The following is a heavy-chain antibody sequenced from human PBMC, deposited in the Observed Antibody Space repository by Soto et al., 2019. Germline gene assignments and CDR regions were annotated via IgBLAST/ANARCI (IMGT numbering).Heavy chain of an antibody. J-gene: IGHJ5*02. CDR2: ISSNRAYI. CDR3: TRDASRDRSARGWFDP. CDR1: GFTFRSFT. D-gene: IGHD6-25*01. Sequence: VGSLRLSCAASGFTFRSFTMNWVRQAPGKGLEWVSTISSNRAYIYYTDALRGRFTISRDNAKNSLHLQMNSLRAEDTAVYYCTRDASRDRSARGWFDPWGPGTLVTVSS. V-gene: IGHV3-21*01.